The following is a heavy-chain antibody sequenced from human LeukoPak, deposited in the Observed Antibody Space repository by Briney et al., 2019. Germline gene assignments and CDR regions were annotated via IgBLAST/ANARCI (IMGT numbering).Heavy chain of an antibody. Sequence: GGSLRLSCAASGFTFSSYAMSWVRQVPGKGLEWVSVISGSGDNTYYADSVKGRFTISRDNAKNSLYLQMNSLRAEDTAVYYCARDLGSLGAFDIWGQGTMVTVSS. CDR3: ARDLGSLGAFDI. D-gene: IGHD2-15*01. J-gene: IGHJ3*02. CDR1: GFTFSSYA. CDR2: ISGSGDNT. V-gene: IGHV3-23*01.